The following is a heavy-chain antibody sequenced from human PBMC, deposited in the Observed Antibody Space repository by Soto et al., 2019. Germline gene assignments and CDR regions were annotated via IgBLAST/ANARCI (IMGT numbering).Heavy chain of an antibody. CDR1: GDSVSSTSVA. CDR3: ARGKLERRPLFDY. V-gene: IGHV6-1*01. J-gene: IGHJ4*02. D-gene: IGHD1-1*01. CDR2: TYYKSKWYN. Sequence: SQTLSITCDISGDSVSSTSVAWNWIRQSPSRGLEWLGRTYYKSKWYNDYAVSVKSRITINPDTSKNQFSLQLTSVTPDDAAVYYCARGKLERRPLFDYWRQGTLVTVSS.